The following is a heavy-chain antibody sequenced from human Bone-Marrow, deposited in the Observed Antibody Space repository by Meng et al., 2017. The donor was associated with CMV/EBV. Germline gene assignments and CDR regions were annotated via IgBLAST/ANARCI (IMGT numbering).Heavy chain of an antibody. CDR2: LYRSGST. J-gene: IGHJ6*02. CDR1: GGSISSSNW. CDR3: AGEARMDGMDV. D-gene: IGHD1-26*01. Sequence: SETLTLTCAVSGGSISSSNWWSWVRHPPGEGLEWIGELYRSGSTNYNPSLKSRVTISVDKSKNQFSLKLSSVTAASTAVYYCAGEARMDGMDVWGQGTTVTVSS. V-gene: IGHV4-4*02.